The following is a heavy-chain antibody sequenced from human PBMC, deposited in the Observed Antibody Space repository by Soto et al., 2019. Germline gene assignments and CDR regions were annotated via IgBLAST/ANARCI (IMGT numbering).Heavy chain of an antibody. CDR2: IYSGGST. CDR3: AFLSSIAAAGTGGFCDY. V-gene: IGHV3-66*01. Sequence: GGSLRLSCAASGFTVSSNYMSWVRQAPGKGLEWVSVIYSGGSTYYADSVKGRFTISRDNSKNTLYLQMNSLRAEDTAVYYCAFLSSIAAAGTGGFCDYWGQGTLVTVSS. J-gene: IGHJ4*02. D-gene: IGHD6-13*01. CDR1: GFTVSSNY.